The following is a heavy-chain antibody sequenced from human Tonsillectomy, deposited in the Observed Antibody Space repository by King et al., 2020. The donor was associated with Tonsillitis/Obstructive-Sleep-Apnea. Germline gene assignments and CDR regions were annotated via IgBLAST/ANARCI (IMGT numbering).Heavy chain of an antibody. CDR2: INPSGGST. V-gene: IGHV1-46*01. D-gene: IGHD3-3*01. CDR3: ARDRGTYYDFWSGYSTGAFDI. CDR1: GYTFTSYY. J-gene: IGHJ3*02. Sequence: QLVQSGAEVKKPGASVKVSCKASGYTFTSYYMHWVRQAPGQGLEWMGIINPSGGSTSYAQKFQGRVTMTRDTSTSTVYMELSSLRSEDTAVYYCARDRGTYYDFWSGYSTGAFDIWGQGTMVTVSS.